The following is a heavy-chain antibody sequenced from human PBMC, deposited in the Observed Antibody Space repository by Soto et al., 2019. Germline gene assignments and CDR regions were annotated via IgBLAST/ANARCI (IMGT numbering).Heavy chain of an antibody. CDR1: GFTFSSYA. CDR3: AISHSGDDTAFFGY. CDR2: ISGSGGST. D-gene: IGHD5-18*01. J-gene: IGHJ4*02. V-gene: IGHV3-23*01. Sequence: PGGSLRLSCAASGFTFSSYAMSWVRQAPGKGLEWVSAISGSGGSTYYADSVKGRFTISRDNSKNTLYLQMNSLRAEDTAVYYCAISHSGDDTAFFGYWGQGTLVTVS.